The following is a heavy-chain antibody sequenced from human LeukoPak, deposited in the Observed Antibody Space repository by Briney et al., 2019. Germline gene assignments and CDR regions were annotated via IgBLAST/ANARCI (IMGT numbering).Heavy chain of an antibody. Sequence: SETLSLTCAVYGGSFSGYYWSLIRQPPGKGLEWIGEINHSGSTNYNPSLKSRVTISVDTSKNQFSLKLSSVTAADTAVYYCARVDYALDYWGQGTLVTVSS. CDR2: INHSGST. V-gene: IGHV4-34*01. D-gene: IGHD4-17*01. CDR3: ARVDYALDY. J-gene: IGHJ4*02. CDR1: GGSFSGYY.